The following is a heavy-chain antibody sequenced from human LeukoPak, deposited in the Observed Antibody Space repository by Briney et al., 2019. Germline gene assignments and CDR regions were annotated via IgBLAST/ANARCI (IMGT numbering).Heavy chain of an antibody. CDR2: IIPIIGTT. CDR1: GGTFSSYA. J-gene: IGHJ5*02. Sequence: ASVKVSCKVSGGTFSSYAISWVRQAPGQGLEWMGGIIPIIGTTNYAQNFQGRVTITADESTNTAYMELSSLSSEDTAIYYCARTKLYQLLFWDWFDPWGQGTLVIVSS. CDR3: ARTKLYQLLFWDWFDP. V-gene: IGHV1-69*01. D-gene: IGHD3-22*01.